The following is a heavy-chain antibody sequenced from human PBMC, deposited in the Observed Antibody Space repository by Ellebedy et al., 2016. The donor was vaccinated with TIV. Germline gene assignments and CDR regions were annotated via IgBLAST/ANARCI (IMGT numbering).Heavy chain of an antibody. J-gene: IGHJ4*02. Sequence: MPSETLSLTCTVSGGSISSYYWSWIRQPPGKGLEWIGYIYYSGSTNYNPSLKSRVAMSLDTSNNQFSLKLSSVTAADTAVYYCARDGVGYCSGGSCYGFDYWGQGTLVTVSS. CDR2: IYYSGST. CDR1: GGSISSYY. D-gene: IGHD2-15*01. V-gene: IGHV4-59*01. CDR3: ARDGVGYCSGGSCYGFDY.